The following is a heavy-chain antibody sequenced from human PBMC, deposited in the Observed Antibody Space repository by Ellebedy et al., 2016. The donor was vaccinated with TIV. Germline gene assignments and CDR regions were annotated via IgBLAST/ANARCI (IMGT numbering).Heavy chain of an antibody. V-gene: IGHV3-9*01. D-gene: IGHD6-13*01. CDR2: SI. J-gene: IGHJ6*03. CDR3: AKDIAAAGSSYYYYYYMDV. CDR1: GFTFADYA. Sequence: GGSLRLSXAASGFTFADYAMHWVRQAPGKGLEWVSGSIGYADSVKGRFTISRDNAKNSLYLQMNSLRAEDTALYYCAKDIAAAGSSYYYYYYMDVWGKGTTVTVSS.